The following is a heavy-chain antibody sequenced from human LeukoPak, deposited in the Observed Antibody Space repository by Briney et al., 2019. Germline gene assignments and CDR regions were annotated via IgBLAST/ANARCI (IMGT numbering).Heavy chain of an antibody. V-gene: IGHV4-59*01. CDR3: ARGYTAMVTGAYFDY. Sequence: SETLSLTCTVSGGSISSYYWRWLRQPPGKGLEWIGYIYYSGSTNYNPSLKSRVTISVDTSKNQFSLKLSSVTAADTAVYYCARGYTAMVTGAYFDYWGQGTLVTVSS. CDR1: GGSISSYY. J-gene: IGHJ4*02. D-gene: IGHD5-18*01. CDR2: IYYSGST.